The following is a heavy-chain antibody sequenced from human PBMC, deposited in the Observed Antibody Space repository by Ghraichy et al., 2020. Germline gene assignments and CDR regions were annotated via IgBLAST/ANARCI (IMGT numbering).Heavy chain of an antibody. Sequence: LSLTCTVSGAPISSYYWSWIRQPPGNKLEWIGYIYYSGRTYYNPSLGSGVTISVDTTKNQLSLRFASVTAADTAVYYCARQGDGYNFRLRWYFDFWGRGTLVTVSS. J-gene: IGHJ2*01. CDR2: IYYSGRT. V-gene: IGHV4-59*08. D-gene: IGHD5-24*01. CDR3: ARQGDGYNFRLRWYFDF. CDR1: GAPISSYY.